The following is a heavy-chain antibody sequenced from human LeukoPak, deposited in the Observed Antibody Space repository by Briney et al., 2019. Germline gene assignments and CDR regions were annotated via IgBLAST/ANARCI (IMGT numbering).Heavy chain of an antibody. CDR2: ISYDGSNK. D-gene: IGHD1-26*01. V-gene: IGHV3-30-3*01. J-gene: IGHJ4*02. CDR1: GFTFSSYA. Sequence: EGSLRLSCAASGFTFSSYAMHWVRQAPGKGLEWVAVISYDGSNKYYADSVKGRFTISRDNSKNTLYLQMNSLRAEDTAVYYCARRVGWGQGTLVTVSS. CDR3: ARRVG.